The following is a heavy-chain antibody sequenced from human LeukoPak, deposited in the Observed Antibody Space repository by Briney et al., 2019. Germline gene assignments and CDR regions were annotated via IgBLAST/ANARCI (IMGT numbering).Heavy chain of an antibody. CDR2: IYHSGST. CDR1: GGSISSYY. J-gene: IGHJ3*02. V-gene: IGHV4-59*12. D-gene: IGHD3-22*01. Sequence: SETLSLTCTVSGGSISSYYWSWIRQPPGKGLEWIGEIYHSGSTNYNPSLKSRVTISVDKSKNQFSLKLSSVTAADTAVYYCAREQLYDSSGQLDAFDIWGQGTMVTVSS. CDR3: AREQLYDSSGQLDAFDI.